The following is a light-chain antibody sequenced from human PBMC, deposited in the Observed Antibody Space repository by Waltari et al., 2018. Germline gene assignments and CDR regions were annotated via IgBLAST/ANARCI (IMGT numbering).Light chain of an antibody. Sequence: EIVLTQSPGSMSSSAGERVTVACRARQRASRALAWYQKKPGQGPRLLIFGASNRGRGIPDRFSGSGSETDCSLTISRLEPEDLAVYYCQHYVRLPATFGRGTKVEIK. CDR3: QHYVRLPAT. CDR1: QRASRA. J-gene: IGKJ1*01. CDR2: GAS. V-gene: IGKV3-20*01.